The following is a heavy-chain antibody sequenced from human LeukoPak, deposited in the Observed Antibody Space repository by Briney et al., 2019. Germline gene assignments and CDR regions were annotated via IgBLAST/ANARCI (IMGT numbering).Heavy chain of an antibody. V-gene: IGHV3-23*01. Sequence: PGGSLRLSCAASGFSISIYAMTWVRRAPGKGLEWVSSITGSGAGTSYADSVKGRFAISRDNSRNTLYLQMNSLRAEDTAIYYCARVAYGDYAGDIYNWFDPWGQGTLVTVSS. J-gene: IGHJ5*02. D-gene: IGHD4-17*01. CDR2: ITGSGAGT. CDR3: ARVAYGDYAGDIYNWFDP. CDR1: GFSISIYA.